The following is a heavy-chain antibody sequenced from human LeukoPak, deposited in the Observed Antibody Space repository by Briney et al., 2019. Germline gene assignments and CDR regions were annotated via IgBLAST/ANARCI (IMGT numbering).Heavy chain of an antibody. J-gene: IGHJ4*02. Sequence: GGSLRLSCAASGFTFSSYAMSWVRQAPGKGLEWVSAISGSGGSTYYADSVKGRFTIPRDNSKNTLYLQMNSLRAEDTAVYYCAKGVGLRYFDWLLGGGQFDYWGQGTLVTVSS. D-gene: IGHD3-9*01. CDR1: GFTFSSYA. V-gene: IGHV3-23*01. CDR3: AKGVGLRYFDWLLGGGQFDY. CDR2: ISGSGGST.